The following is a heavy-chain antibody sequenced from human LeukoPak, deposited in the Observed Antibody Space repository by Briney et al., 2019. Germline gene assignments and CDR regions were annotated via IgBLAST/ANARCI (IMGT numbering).Heavy chain of an antibody. Sequence: SETLSLTCTVSGGSISGSSYYWGWIRQPPGKGLESIGSIYYSGSTYYNPSLKSRVTISVDTSKNQFSLKLNSVTAADTAVYYCAKRRTDSSGYYNWFDPWGQGTLVTVSS. CDR3: AKRRTDSSGYYNWFDP. CDR2: IYYSGST. CDR1: GGSISGSSYY. J-gene: IGHJ5*02. V-gene: IGHV4-39*01. D-gene: IGHD3-22*01.